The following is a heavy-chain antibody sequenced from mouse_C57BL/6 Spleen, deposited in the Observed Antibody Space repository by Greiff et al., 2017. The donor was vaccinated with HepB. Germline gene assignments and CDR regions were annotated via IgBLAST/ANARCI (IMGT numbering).Heavy chain of an antibody. J-gene: IGHJ3*01. CDR3: ARGNTPVGAY. V-gene: IGHV1-4*01. CDR2: INHSSGYT. Sequence: QVQLKESGAELARPGASVKMSCKASGYTFTSYTMHWVKQRPGQGLEWIGYINHSSGYTKYNQKFKDKATLTADKSSSTAYMQLSSLTSEDSAVSYCARGNTPVGAYWGQGTLVTVSA. CDR1: GYTFTSYT. D-gene: IGHD1-1*01.